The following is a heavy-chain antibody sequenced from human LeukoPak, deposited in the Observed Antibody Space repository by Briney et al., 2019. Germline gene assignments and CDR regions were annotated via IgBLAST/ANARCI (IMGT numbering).Heavy chain of an antibody. Sequence: GGSLRLSCAASGFTFSSYWMHWVRQAPGKGLVWVSRINTGGSTTDYADSVKGRFTISRDNAKNTLYLQMNSLRAEDTAVYYCSRDLRGRDDYWGQGILVVVSS. V-gene: IGHV3-74*01. CDR1: GFTFSSYW. CDR2: INTGGSTT. J-gene: IGHJ4*02. CDR3: SRDLRGRDDY. D-gene: IGHD5-24*01.